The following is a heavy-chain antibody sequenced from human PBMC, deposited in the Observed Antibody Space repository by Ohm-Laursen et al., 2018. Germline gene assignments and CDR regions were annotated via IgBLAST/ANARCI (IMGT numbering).Heavy chain of an antibody. J-gene: IGHJ4*02. CDR1: GDSINNYY. V-gene: IGHV4-4*07. CDR2: MYATGSS. Sequence: SDTPSLTCTVSGDSINNYYWSWIRQPAGKGLEWIGRMYATGSSNYNPSLNSRVTMSVDTSKNQFSLKLSSVTAADTAVYYCARLSSLDSSRDYWGQGTLITVSS. D-gene: IGHD6-19*01. CDR3: ARLSSLDSSRDY.